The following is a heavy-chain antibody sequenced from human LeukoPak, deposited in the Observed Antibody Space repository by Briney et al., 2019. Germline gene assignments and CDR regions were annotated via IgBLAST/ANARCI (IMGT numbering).Heavy chain of an antibody. D-gene: IGHD3-10*01. CDR2: INPSGGST. V-gene: IGHV1-46*01. CDR3: ARDYYGSGSYPPAFVY. CDR1: GYTFTSHY. J-gene: IGHJ4*02. Sequence: ASVKVSCKASGYTFTSHYMHWVRQAPGQGLEWMGIINPSGGSTSYAQKFQGRVTMTRDTSTSTVYMELSSLRSEDTAVYYCARDYYGSGSYPPAFVYWGQGTLVTVSS.